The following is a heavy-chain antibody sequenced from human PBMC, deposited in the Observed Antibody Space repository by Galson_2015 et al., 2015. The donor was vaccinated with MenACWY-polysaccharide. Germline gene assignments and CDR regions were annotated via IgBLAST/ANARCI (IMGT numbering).Heavy chain of an antibody. V-gene: IGHV3-7*01. J-gene: IGHJ4*02. D-gene: IGHD2-21*01. Sequence: SLRLSCAASGFTFSDYWMNWVRQTPGKGLEWVAVIKQDGSEKYYVDSVKGRFTISRDNAKHSLYLQMNSLRAEDTAVFYCATSSVVQCGSNCLIFDNWGQGTLVTVSS. CDR2: IKQDGSEK. CDR3: ATSSVVQCGSNCLIFDN. CDR1: GFTFSDYW.